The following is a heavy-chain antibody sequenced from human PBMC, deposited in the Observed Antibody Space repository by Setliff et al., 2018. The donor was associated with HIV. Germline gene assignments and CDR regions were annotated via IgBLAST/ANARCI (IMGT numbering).Heavy chain of an antibody. CDR3: ARAYNFWSGYDINAFDI. J-gene: IGHJ3*02. CDR2: ISSSSSTI. CDR1: GFTFSSYS. D-gene: IGHD3-3*01. Sequence: PGGSLRLSCAASGFTFSSYSMNWVRQAPGKGLEWVSYISSSSSTIYYADSVKGRFTISRDNAKNSLYLQMNSLRAEDTAVYYCARAYNFWSGYDINAFDIWGQGTMVT. V-gene: IGHV3-48*01.